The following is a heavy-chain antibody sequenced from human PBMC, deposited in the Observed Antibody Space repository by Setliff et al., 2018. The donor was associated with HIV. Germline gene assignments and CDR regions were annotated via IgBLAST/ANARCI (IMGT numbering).Heavy chain of an antibody. D-gene: IGHD3-22*01. J-gene: IGHJ5*02. CDR1: GGSISSYY. CDR2: INYSGTT. V-gene: IGHV4-59*08. Sequence: SETLSLTCTVSGGSISSYYWSWIRQPPGKRLEWIGHINYSGTTNYNPSLKSRVTISVDTSKNQISLRLSSVTAADTAVYYCARSTYYFDSSGYKYNWFDPWGQGTRVTVSS. CDR3: ARSTYYFDSSGYKYNWFDP.